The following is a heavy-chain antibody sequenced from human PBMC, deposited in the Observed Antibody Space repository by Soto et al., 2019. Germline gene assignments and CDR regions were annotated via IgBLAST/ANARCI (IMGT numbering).Heavy chain of an antibody. CDR1: GYTLTDYY. Sequence: ASVKVSCKASGYTLTDYYMHWVRHAPGQGLEWMGWINPTSGGTNYLQKFQGWVTMTWDTSIRTAYMELTRLTSDDTAVYYCARGLRTTVFTKNWFDPWGQGTQVTVSS. D-gene: IGHD4-17*01. J-gene: IGHJ5*02. CDR2: INPTSGGT. V-gene: IGHV1-2*04. CDR3: ARGLRTTVFTKNWFDP.